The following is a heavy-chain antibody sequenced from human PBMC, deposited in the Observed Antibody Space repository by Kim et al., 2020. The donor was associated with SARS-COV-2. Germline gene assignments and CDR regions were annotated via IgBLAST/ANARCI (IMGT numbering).Heavy chain of an antibody. V-gene: IGHV4-59*08. CDR2: INYSGST. CDR1: GGSIRSYY. CDR3: ARQIVTEAAGIRTNWYDL. J-gene: IGHJ5*02. D-gene: IGHD6-13*01. Sequence: SETLSLTCTVSGGSIRSYYWTWIRQSPGKGLEYIGYINYSGSTNYNPSLNSRVTMSVDTSKNQFSLRLISVTAADTAVYFCARQIVTEAAGIRTNWYDLWGQGTLVTVSS.